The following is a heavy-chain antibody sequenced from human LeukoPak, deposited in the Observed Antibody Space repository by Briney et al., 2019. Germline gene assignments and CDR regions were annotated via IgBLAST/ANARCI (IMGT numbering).Heavy chain of an antibody. J-gene: IGHJ4*02. CDR2: IYYSGST. D-gene: IGHD1-26*01. Sequence: SETLSLTCTVSGGSISSYYWSWIRQPPGKGLEWIGYIYYSGSTNYNPSLKSRVTISVDTSKNQFSLKLSSVTAADTAVYYCARDVGGELRSWGQRTLVTVSS. CDR1: GGSISSYY. CDR3: ARDVGGELRS. V-gene: IGHV4-59*01.